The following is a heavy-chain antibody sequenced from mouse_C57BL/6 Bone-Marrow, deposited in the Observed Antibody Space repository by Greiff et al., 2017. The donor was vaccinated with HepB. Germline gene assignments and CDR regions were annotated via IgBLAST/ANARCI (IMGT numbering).Heavy chain of an antibody. CDR1: GFNIKNTY. V-gene: IGHV14-3*01. Sequence: VQLQQSVAELVRPGASVKLSCTASGFNIKNTYMHWVKQRPEQGLEWIGRIDPANGNTKYAPKFQGKATITADTSSNTAYLQLSSLTSEDTAIYYCAQRPYDGYFLRNYFDYWGQGTTLTVSS. CDR2: IDPANGNT. D-gene: IGHD2-3*01. J-gene: IGHJ2*01. CDR3: AQRPYDGYFLRNYFDY.